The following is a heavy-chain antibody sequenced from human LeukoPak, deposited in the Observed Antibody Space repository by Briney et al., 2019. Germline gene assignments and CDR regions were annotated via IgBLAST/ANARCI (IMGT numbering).Heavy chain of an antibody. CDR1: SGSISSGSYY. D-gene: IGHD1-14*01. CDR2: IYYSGST. Sequence: PSETLSLTCTVSSGSISSGSYYWSWIRQPPGKGLEWIGYIYYSGSTNYNPSLKSRVTISVDTSKNQFSLKLNSVTAADTAVYYCARYRNEALFAFDIWGQGTMVTVSS. CDR3: ARYRNEALFAFDI. J-gene: IGHJ3*02. V-gene: IGHV4-61*01.